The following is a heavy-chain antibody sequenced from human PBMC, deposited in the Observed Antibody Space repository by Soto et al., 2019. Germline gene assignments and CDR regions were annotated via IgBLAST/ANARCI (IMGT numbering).Heavy chain of an antibody. J-gene: IGHJ5*02. V-gene: IGHV3-30*04. Sequence: QVQLVESGGGVVQTGTSLRLSCVASGFSFGSHAMHWVRQAPGKGLQWVAVISYHGVNKYYTDSVRGRFTVSRDNSKNTVYLQVASLRSEDTGVYHCVRGGYLQNPGSDAWGQGTLVTVSS. CDR2: ISYHGVNK. CDR1: GFSFGSHA. CDR3: VRGGYLQNPGSDA. D-gene: IGHD5-18*01.